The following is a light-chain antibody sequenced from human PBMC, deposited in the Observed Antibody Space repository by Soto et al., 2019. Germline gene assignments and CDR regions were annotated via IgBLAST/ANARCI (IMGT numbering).Light chain of an antibody. Sequence: EVVMTQSPATLSVSPGERATLSCRASQSVSSNLAWYQQKVGQAPRLLMYGASVRATGVPTRFSGSGSGTVFTLTISSLQSEDFAVYFCLQHKSYPWTFGQGTKVDIK. CDR2: GAS. J-gene: IGKJ1*01. V-gene: IGKV3-15*01. CDR3: LQHKSYPWT. CDR1: QSVSSN.